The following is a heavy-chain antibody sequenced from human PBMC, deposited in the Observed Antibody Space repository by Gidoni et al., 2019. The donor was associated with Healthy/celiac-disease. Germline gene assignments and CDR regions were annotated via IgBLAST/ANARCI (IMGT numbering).Heavy chain of an antibody. CDR3: ARDIATVRGVIPTDAFDI. Sequence: QVQLVQSGAEVKKPGASVMDSCKASGYIFTSYYRHWVRQAPGQGLERMGIINPSGGSTSYAQKFQGRVTMTRDKSTSTVYMERSSLRSLITAVYYCARDIATVRGVIPTDAFDIWGQGTMVTVSS. CDR1: GYIFTSYY. J-gene: IGHJ3*02. V-gene: IGHV1-46*03. D-gene: IGHD3-10*01. CDR2: INPSGGST.